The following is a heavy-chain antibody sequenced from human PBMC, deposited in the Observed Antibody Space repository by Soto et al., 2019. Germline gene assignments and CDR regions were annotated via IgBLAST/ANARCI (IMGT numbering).Heavy chain of an antibody. CDR3: ARGKTYYYDSSGYYLGTTRGGYGMDV. D-gene: IGHD3-22*01. Sequence: GGSLRLSCAASGFTFSSYDMHWVRQATGKGLEWVSAIGTAGDTYYPGSVKGRFTISRENAKNSLYLQMNSLRAEDTAVYYCARGKTYYYDSSGYYLGTTRGGYGMDVWGQGTTVTVSS. V-gene: IGHV3-13*04. CDR1: GFTFSSYD. CDR2: IGTAGDT. J-gene: IGHJ6*02.